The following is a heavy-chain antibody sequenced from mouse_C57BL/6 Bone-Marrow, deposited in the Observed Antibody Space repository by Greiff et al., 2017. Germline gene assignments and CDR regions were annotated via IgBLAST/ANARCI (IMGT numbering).Heavy chain of an antibody. CDR1: GYTFTSYG. D-gene: IGHD2-3*01. CDR2: IYPRSGNT. CDR3: AGWLLPCDY. V-gene: IGHV1-81*01. J-gene: IGHJ2*01. Sequence: QVQLQQSGAELARPGASVKLSCKASGYTFTSYGISWVKQRPGQGLEWIGEIYPRSGNTYYNETFKGKATMTADKSSSTAYRELRSLTSEDSAVYFGAGWLLPCDYWGQGTTLTVSA.